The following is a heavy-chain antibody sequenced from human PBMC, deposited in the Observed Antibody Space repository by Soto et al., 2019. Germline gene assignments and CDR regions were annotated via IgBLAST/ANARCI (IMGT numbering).Heavy chain of an antibody. J-gene: IGHJ4*01. D-gene: IGHD3-10*01. CDR1: GFTFGDFA. Sequence: PGGSLRLSCTASGFTFGDFAVSWFRQAPGKGLEWVGFIRSKAYGGTIEYAASAKGRFTISRDDSKSIAYLQMNSLKTEDTAVYYCARSPDVWYLFDYWGQGTLVTVSS. V-gene: IGHV3-49*03. CDR2: IRSKAYGGTI. CDR3: ARSPDVWYLFDY.